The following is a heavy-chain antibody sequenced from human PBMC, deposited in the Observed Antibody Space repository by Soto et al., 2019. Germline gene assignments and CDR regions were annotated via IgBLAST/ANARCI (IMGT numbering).Heavy chain of an antibody. D-gene: IGHD3-10*01. V-gene: IGHV3-33*01. CDR1: GFTFSSYG. CDR2: IWYDGSNK. J-gene: IGHJ6*02. CDR3: ARDLGELGSRYYYYGMDV. Sequence: QVQLVESGGGVVQPGRSLSLSCAASGFTFSSYGMHWVRQAPGKGLEWVAVIWYDGSNKYYADSVKGRFTISRDNSKNTLYLQMNSLRAEDTAVYYCARDLGELGSRYYYYGMDVWGQGTTVTVSS.